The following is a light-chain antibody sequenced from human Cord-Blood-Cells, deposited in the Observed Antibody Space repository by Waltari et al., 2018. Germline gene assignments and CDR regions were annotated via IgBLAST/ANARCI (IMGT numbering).Light chain of an antibody. CDR1: SGEVGGYNY. CDR2: DIS. J-gene: IGLJ3*02. Sequence: QSALTQPRSVSGSPGQPVTISCTGTSGEVGGYNYVYWYQQPPAHAPKLMIYDISKPPWGVAARFARTKSRHTPSLSFSGLQAEDEAVYYSFSFAGSYTWVFGGGTKLTVL. CDR3: FSFAGSYTWV. V-gene: IGLV2-11*01.